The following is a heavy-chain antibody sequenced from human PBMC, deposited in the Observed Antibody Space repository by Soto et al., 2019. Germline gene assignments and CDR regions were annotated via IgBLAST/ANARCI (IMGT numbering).Heavy chain of an antibody. D-gene: IGHD1-1*01. CDR3: ARGLGYGTWEVAFDI. J-gene: IGHJ3*02. CDR1: GYTFTGYY. Sequence: GASVKVSCKPSGYTFTGYYMHWVRQAPGQGLEWMGWINPNSGGTNYAQKFQGWVTMTRDTSISTAYMELSRLRSDDTAVYYCARGLGYGTWEVAFDILGQGTMVTVSS. CDR2: INPNSGGT. V-gene: IGHV1-2*04.